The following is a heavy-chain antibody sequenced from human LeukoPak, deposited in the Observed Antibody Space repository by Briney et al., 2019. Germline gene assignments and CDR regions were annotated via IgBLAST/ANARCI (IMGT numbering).Heavy chain of an antibody. J-gene: IGHJ5*02. CDR2: INHSGST. V-gene: IGHV4-34*01. Sequence: GSLRLSCAASGFTVSSNYMSWVRQPPGKGLEWIGEINHSGSTNYNPSLKSRVTISVDTSKNQFSLKLSSVTAADTAVYYCARVYYYDSSGYYSWFDPWGQGTLVTVSS. D-gene: IGHD3-22*01. CDR1: GFTVSSNY. CDR3: ARVYYYDSSGYYSWFDP.